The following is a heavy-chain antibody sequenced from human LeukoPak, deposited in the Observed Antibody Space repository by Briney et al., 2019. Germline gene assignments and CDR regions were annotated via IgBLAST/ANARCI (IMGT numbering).Heavy chain of an antibody. CDR1: GYTFTGYY. CDR2: INPNSGGT. CDR3: ARGHGLAATIENRYYYYYYYMDV. Sequence: ASVKVSCKASGYTFTGYYMHWVRQAPGQGLEWMGRINPNSGGTNYAQKFQGRVTMTRDTSISTAYMELSRLRSDDTAVYYCARGHGLAATIENRYYYYYYYMDVWGTGTTVTVSS. V-gene: IGHV1-2*06. D-gene: IGHD2-15*01. J-gene: IGHJ6*03.